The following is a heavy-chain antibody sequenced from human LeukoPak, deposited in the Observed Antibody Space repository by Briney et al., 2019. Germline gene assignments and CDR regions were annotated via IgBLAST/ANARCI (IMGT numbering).Heavy chain of an antibody. D-gene: IGHD3-22*01. CDR2: IRYDGSNK. Sequence: PGGSLRLSCAASGFTFSSYGMHWVRQAPGKGLEWVAFIRYDGSNKYYADSVKGRFTISRDNSKNTLYLQMNSLRAEDTAVYYCAKDYHYYDSSGLFDYWGQGTLVTASS. V-gene: IGHV3-30*02. CDR1: GFTFSSYG. J-gene: IGHJ4*02. CDR3: AKDYHYYDSSGLFDY.